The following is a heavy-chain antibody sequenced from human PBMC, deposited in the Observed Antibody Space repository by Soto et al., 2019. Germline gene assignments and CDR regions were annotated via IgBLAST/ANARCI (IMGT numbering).Heavy chain of an antibody. CDR3: AKGPTVFGAVISFDYYYGMYV. J-gene: IGHJ6*02. D-gene: IGHD3-3*01. CDR1: GFTFSTSA. V-gene: IGHV3-23*01. CDR2: ISGSGAGT. Sequence: GGSLRLSCTASGFTFSTSAMSWVRQPPGRGLEWVSGISGSGAGTYYADSVKGRFTISRDNSKNTLYLQMSGLRAEDAAVYYCAKGPTVFGAVISFDYYYGMYVWGQGTPVTVSS.